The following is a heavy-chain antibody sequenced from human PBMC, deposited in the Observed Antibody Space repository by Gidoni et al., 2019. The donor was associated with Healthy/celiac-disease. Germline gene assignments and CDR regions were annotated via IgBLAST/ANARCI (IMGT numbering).Heavy chain of an antibody. CDR2: ISYDGSNK. J-gene: IGHJ4*02. D-gene: IGHD6-13*01. V-gene: IGHV3-30*03. Sequence: QVQLVESGGGVVQPGRSLRLSCAASGFTFSSYGMHWVRQAPGKGLEWGAVISYDGSNKYYADSVKGRFTISRDNSKNTLYLQMNSLRAEDTAVYYCAREQQLSHSLLFDYWGQGTLVTVSS. CDR3: AREQQLSHSLLFDY. CDR1: GFTFSSYG.